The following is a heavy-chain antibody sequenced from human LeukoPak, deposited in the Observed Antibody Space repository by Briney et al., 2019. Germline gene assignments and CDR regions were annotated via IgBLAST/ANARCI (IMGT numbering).Heavy chain of an antibody. CDR3: ARVLEMATISY. CDR2: ISYDGSNK. V-gene: IGHV3-30-3*01. D-gene: IGHD5-24*01. J-gene: IGHJ4*02. Sequence: GGSLRLSCAASGFTFSSYAMHWVRQAPGKGLEWVAVISYDGSNKYYADSVKGRFTISRDNSKNTLYLQMNSLRAEDTAVYYCARVLEMATISYWGQGTLVTVSS. CDR1: GFTFSSYA.